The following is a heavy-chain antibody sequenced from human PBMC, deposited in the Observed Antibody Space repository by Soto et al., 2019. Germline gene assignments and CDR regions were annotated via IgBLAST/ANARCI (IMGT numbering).Heavy chain of an antibody. D-gene: IGHD3-22*01. CDR1: GGSISSYD. J-gene: IGHJ4*02. CDR3: ARALMYYYDSSGPVDY. Sequence: PSETLSLTCTVSGGSISSYDWSWIRQPPGKGLEWIGYIYYSGSTNYNPSLKSRVTISVDTSKNQFSLKLSSVTAADTAVYYCARALMYYYDSSGPVDYWGQGTLVTV. CDR2: IYYSGST. V-gene: IGHV4-59*01.